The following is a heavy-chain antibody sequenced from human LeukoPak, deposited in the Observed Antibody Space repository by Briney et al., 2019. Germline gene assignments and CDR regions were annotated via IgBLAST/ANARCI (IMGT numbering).Heavy chain of an antibody. CDR1: GFTFSSYA. V-gene: IGHV3-23*01. Sequence: GGSLRLSCAASGFTFSSYAMIWVRQAPGKRLEWVSAISGSGGSTYYADSVKGRFTISRDNSKNTLYLQMNSLRAEDTAVYYCAKQWNYDILTGYYRWFDPWGQGTLVTVSS. CDR2: ISGSGGST. D-gene: IGHD3-9*01. CDR3: AKQWNYDILTGYYRWFDP. J-gene: IGHJ5*02.